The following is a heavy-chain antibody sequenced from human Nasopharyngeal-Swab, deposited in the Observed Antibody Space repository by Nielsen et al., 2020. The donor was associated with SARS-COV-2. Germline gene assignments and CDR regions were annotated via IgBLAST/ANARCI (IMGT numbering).Heavy chain of an antibody. Sequence: VGSLRVSCAASGFTFSSYGMRWVRQAPCKGLEGVAVISYDGSNKYYADYVKSRFTISRDNSKNKLYLQMNSLRAEDTAVYYCAKDRVGRKALDYWGQGTLVTVSS. J-gene: IGHJ4*02. D-gene: IGHD1-26*01. V-gene: IGHV3-30*18. CDR2: ISYDGSNK. CDR3: AKDRVGRKALDY. CDR1: GFTFSSYG.